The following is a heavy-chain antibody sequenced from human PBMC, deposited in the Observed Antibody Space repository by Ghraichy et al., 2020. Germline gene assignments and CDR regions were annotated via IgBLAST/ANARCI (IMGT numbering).Heavy chain of an antibody. D-gene: IGHD5-18*01. V-gene: IGHV4-34*01. CDR1: GGSFSGYY. CDR2: INHSGST. CDR3: ARGGYSYGYRNDAFDI. J-gene: IGHJ3*02. Sequence: SETLSLTCAVYGGSFSGYYWSWIRQPPGKGLEWIGEINHSGSTNYNPSLKSRVTISVDTSKNQFSLKMSSVTAADTAVYYCARGGYSYGYRNDAFDIWGQVTMVTVSS.